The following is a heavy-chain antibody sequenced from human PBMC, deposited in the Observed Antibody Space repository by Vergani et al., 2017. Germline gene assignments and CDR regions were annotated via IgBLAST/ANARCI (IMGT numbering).Heavy chain of an antibody. CDR1: GFTSAGYA. J-gene: IGHJ4*02. CDR2: ISWNSNSI. Sequence: EVQLEESGGGLVLPGRSLRLSCVASGFTSAGYAMHWVRQAPGKGLEWVSGISWNSNSIGYADSVKGRFTISRDNAKNSLYLQMNSLRAEDTALYYCAKVKVRAYWGQGTLVTVSS. V-gene: IGHV3-9*02. CDR3: AKVKVRAY.